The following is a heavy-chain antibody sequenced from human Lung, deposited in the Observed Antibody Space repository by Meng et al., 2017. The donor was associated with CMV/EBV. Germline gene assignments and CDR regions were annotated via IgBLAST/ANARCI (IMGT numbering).Heavy chain of an antibody. CDR1: GDIVSSNSAA. J-gene: IGHJ4*02. Sequence: QPGPGLVNPPPTPPSPVAISGDIVSSNSAAWHWIRQSPSRGLEWLGRTYYRSKWYHEYAVSVKSRITISPDTPKNQFSLQLNSMTPEDTAVYYCARGINGGCGDWGQGTLVTVSS. CDR3: ARGINGGCGD. CDR2: TYYRSKWYH. D-gene: IGHD4-23*01. V-gene: IGHV6-1*01.